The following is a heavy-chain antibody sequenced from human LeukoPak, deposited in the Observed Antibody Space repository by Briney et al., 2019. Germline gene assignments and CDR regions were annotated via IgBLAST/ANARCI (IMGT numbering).Heavy chain of an antibody. D-gene: IGHD2-15*01. CDR2: IYHSGST. CDR3: ATLGPYCSGGSCYSFDY. CDR1: GGSISSGGYS. J-gene: IGHJ4*02. V-gene: IGHV4-30-2*01. Sequence: PSETLSLTCAVSGGSISSGGYSWSWIRQPPGKGLEWIGYIYHSGSTYYNPSLKSRVTISVDRSKNQFSLKLSSVTAADTAVYYCATLGPYCSGGSCYSFDYWGQGTLVTVSS.